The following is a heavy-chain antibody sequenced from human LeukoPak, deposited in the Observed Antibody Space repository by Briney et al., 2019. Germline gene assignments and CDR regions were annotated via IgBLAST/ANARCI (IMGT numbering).Heavy chain of an antibody. V-gene: IGHV3-30*18. J-gene: IGHJ4*02. CDR1: GFPFHDHD. CDR3: AKTLDGFWPQFDF. D-gene: IGHD1-1*01. Sequence: GGSLRLSCAASGFPFHDHDMYWVRQTPGKGLEWGALIAHGGGKEQYAESVKGRFTISRDNSRNTVYLQMSSLRSDDTAIYYCAKTLDGFWPQFDFWGQGTLLTVSS. CDR2: IAHGGGKE.